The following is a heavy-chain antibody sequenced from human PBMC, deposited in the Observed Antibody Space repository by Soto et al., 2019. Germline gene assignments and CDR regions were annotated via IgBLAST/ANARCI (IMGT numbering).Heavy chain of an antibody. D-gene: IGHD4-17*01. Sequence: SETLSLTCTVSGGSISGYYWSWLRQPPGKGLEWIGYIYYSGSTNYSPSLKGRVTISVDTSKKQFSLTLSSVTAADTAVYYCANYGDYGQEWGQGTLVTVSS. CDR1: GGSISGYY. V-gene: IGHV4-59*01. CDR3: ANYGDYGQE. J-gene: IGHJ4*02. CDR2: IYYSGST.